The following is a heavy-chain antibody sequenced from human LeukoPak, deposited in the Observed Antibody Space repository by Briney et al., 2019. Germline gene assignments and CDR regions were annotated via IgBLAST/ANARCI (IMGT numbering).Heavy chain of an antibody. CDR2: IYYSGST. J-gene: IGHJ3*02. V-gene: IGHV4-59*01. D-gene: IGHD3-22*01. Sequence: SETLSLTCTVSGSSISSYYWSWIRQPPGKGLEWIGYIYYSGSTNYNPSLKSRVTISVDTSKNQFSLKLSSVTAADTAVYYCARVRVTMIVVYAFDIWGQGTMVTVSS. CDR3: ARVRVTMIVVYAFDI. CDR1: GSSISSYY.